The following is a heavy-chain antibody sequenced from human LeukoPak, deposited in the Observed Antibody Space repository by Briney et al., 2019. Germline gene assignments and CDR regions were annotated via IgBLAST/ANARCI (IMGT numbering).Heavy chain of an antibody. CDR3: GRPTKYWLVRGDGVDV. J-gene: IGHJ6*02. CDR1: GFTFSSYA. D-gene: IGHD6-19*01. CDR2: IYAGGGGT. V-gene: IGHV3-23*01. Sequence: GGSLGLSCAASGFTFSSYAMTWVRQAPGKGLEGVASIYAGGGGTYHSDSGKGRFTISRDNSMNTLYLQMNSLRADDTAVYYCGRPTKYWLVRGDGVDVWGQGTTVTVSS.